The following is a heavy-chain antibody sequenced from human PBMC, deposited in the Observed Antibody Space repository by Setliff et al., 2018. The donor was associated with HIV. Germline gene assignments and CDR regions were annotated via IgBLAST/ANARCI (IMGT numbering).Heavy chain of an antibody. CDR2: ISGSGGST. CDR1: GFSFTDYI. V-gene: IGHV3-23*01. Sequence: LRLSCAGSGFSFTDYIMHWVRQVPGKGLEWVSAISGSGGSTYYADSVKGRFTISRDNSKNTLYLQMNSLRAEDTAVYYCAKFKPDKGYSYGHTDYWGQGTLVTVSS. D-gene: IGHD5-18*01. CDR3: AKFKPDKGYSYGHTDY. J-gene: IGHJ4*02.